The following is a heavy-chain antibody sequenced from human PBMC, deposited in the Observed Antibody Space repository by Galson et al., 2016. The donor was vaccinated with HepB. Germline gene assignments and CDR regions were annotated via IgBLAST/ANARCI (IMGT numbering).Heavy chain of an antibody. CDR2: FYYSGTT. Sequence: SETLSLTCTVSGASITTPTYYWGWVRQPPGKGLEWIGSFYYSGTTSYSPSLKGRVSMSVDTSNNQFSLRLKSVTAADAAVYYCARPTEYFFANSSHGAFAFWGRGTMVTVSS. V-gene: IGHV4-39*01. CDR3: ARPTEYFFANSSHGAFAF. CDR1: GASITTPTYY. J-gene: IGHJ3*01. D-gene: IGHD2/OR15-2a*01.